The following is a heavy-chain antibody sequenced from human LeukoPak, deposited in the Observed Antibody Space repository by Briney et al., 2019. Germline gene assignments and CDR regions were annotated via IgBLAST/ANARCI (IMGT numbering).Heavy chain of an antibody. J-gene: IGHJ3*02. D-gene: IGHD5-18*01. CDR1: GGTFSSYA. V-gene: IGHV1-69*06. Sequence: ASVTVSCKAYGGTFSSYAISWVRQAPGQGLEWTGGIIPIFGTANYAQKFQGRVTITAAKSTSTAYMELSSLRSEDTAVYYCASPPPRRGYSYGYDAFDIWGQGTMVTVSS. CDR2: IIPIFGTA. CDR3: ASPPPRRGYSYGYDAFDI.